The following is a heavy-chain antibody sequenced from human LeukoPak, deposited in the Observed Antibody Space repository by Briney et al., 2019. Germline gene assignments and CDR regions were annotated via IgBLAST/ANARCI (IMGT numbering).Heavy chain of an antibody. CDR1: GYTFTGYY. J-gene: IGHJ6*03. CDR2: INPNSGGT. D-gene: IGHD1-1*01. Sequence: ASVKVSCKASGYTFTGYYMHWVRQAPGQGLEWMGWINPNSGGTNYAQKFQGRVTMTRDTSISTAYMELSRLRSDDTAVYYCARQPTGYYYYYYMDVWGKGTAVTVSS. V-gene: IGHV1-2*02. CDR3: ARQPTGYYYYYYMDV.